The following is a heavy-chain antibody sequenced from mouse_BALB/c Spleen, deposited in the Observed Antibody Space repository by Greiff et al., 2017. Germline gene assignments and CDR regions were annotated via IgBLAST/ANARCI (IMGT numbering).Heavy chain of an antibody. CDR3: TRGTGTAY. D-gene: IGHD4-1*01. V-gene: IGHV1S81*02. CDR1: GYTFTSYY. CDR2: INPSNGGT. J-gene: IGHJ3*01. Sequence: QVQLKQSGAELVKPGASVKLSCKASGYTFTSYYMYWVKQRPGQGLEWIGEINPSNGGTNFNEKFKSKATLTVDKSSSTAYMQLSSLTSEDSAVYYCTRGTGTAYWGQGTLVTVSA.